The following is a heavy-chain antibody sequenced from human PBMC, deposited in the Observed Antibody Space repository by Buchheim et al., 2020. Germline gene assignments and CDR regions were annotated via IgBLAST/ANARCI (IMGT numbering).Heavy chain of an antibody. CDR3: ARDRSYAMDV. Sequence: EVQLVESGGGLVQPGGSLRLSCAASGFSFSNSWMHWVRQAPGKGLVWVSHINSDGSTTTYADSVKGRFTISSDNAKNTVYLQMNSLRVEDTAVYYCARDRSYAMDVWGQGTT. CDR2: INSDGSTT. V-gene: IGHV3-74*03. J-gene: IGHJ6*02. CDR1: GFSFSNSW.